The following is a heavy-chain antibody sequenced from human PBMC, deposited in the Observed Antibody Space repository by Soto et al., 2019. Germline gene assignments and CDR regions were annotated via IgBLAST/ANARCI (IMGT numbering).Heavy chain of an antibody. Sequence: SVPLSLTWTVSGGSISGYYWSWIRQPPGKGLEWIGYIYYSGSTNYNPSLKSRVTISVDTSKNQFSLKLSSVTAADTAVYYCARQGRYSSSHVDYWGQGTLVTVSS. V-gene: IGHV4-59*08. CDR1: GGSISGYY. CDR2: IYYSGST. D-gene: IGHD6-13*01. CDR3: ARQGRYSSSHVDY. J-gene: IGHJ4*02.